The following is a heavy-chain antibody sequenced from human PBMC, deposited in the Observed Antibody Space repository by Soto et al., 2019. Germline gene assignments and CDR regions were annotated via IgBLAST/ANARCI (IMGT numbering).Heavy chain of an antibody. J-gene: IGHJ3*02. CDR1: GGSISSGGYY. Sequence: QVQLQESGPGLVKPSQTLSLTCTVSGGSISSGGYYWSWIRQDPGKALEWIGYIYYSGSTYYIPSLKSRLTISVDTSKNQFSLKLSSLTAADTAVYYCARSPQQWLKDAFDIWGQGRMVTVSS. V-gene: IGHV4-31*03. CDR3: ARSPQQWLKDAFDI. D-gene: IGHD6-19*01. CDR2: IYYSGST.